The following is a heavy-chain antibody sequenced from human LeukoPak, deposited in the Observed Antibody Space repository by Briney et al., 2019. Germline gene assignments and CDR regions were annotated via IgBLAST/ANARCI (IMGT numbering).Heavy chain of an antibody. CDR3: AREPYYDYVWGSYRNGAFDI. Sequence: VASVKVSCKASGYTFTSYGISWVRQAPGQGLEWMGWISAHNGNTNYAQKLQGRVTMTTDTSTSTAYMELRSLRSDDTAVYYCAREPYYDYVWGSYRNGAFDIWGQGTMVTVSS. CDR1: GYTFTSYG. V-gene: IGHV1-18*01. J-gene: IGHJ3*02. D-gene: IGHD3-16*02. CDR2: ISAHNGNT.